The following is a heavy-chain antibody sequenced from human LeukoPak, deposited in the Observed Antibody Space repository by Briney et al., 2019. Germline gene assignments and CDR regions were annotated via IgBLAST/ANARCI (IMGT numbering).Heavy chain of an antibody. J-gene: IGHJ6*02. Sequence: PGRSLRLSCAPSGFTFSSYGMHWVRQAPGKGLEWVAVISYDGSNKYYADSVKGRFTIPRDNSKNTLYLQMNSLRAEDTAVYYCAKDRAGAVAGQYYYGMDVWGQGTTVTVSS. CDR2: ISYDGSNK. CDR3: AKDRAGAVAGQYYYGMDV. D-gene: IGHD6-19*01. V-gene: IGHV3-30*18. CDR1: GFTFSSYG.